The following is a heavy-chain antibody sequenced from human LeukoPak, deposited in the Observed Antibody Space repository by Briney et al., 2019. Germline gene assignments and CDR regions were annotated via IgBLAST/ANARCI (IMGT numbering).Heavy chain of an antibody. CDR2: INHSGST. J-gene: IGHJ4*02. V-gene: IGHV4-34*01. Sequence: SETLSLTCAVYGGSFSAYYWSWIRQPPGKGLEWIGKINHSGSTNYNPSLKSRVAISVDTSRNQFSLRLSSVTAADTAVYYCARGQRITMTDWGQGTLVTVSS. D-gene: IGHD3-22*01. CDR1: GGSFSAYY. CDR3: ARGQRITMTD.